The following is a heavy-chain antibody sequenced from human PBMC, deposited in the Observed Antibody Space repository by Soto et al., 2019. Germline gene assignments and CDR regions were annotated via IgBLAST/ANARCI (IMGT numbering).Heavy chain of an antibody. D-gene: IGHD6-13*01. CDR3: AKDAGSIATVGVDY. V-gene: IGHV3-9*01. CDR1: GFTFKDHV. J-gene: IGHJ4*02. CDR2: ISWNSETI. Sequence: EVQLVESGGGLVQPGRSLRLSCAASGFTFKDHVMHWVRQAPGKGLEWVSGISWNSETIAYADSVKGRFTISRDNAKNTLYLQMNSLRPEDTAFYYCAKDAGSIATVGVDYWGQGTLVTVSS.